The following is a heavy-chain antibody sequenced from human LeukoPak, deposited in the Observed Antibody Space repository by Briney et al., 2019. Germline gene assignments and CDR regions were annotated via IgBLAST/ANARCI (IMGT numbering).Heavy chain of an antibody. V-gene: IGHV3-74*01. J-gene: IGHJ6*03. CDR3: AKDFGYSSGWYPSYYYYYYYYMDV. D-gene: IGHD6-19*01. CDR2: IKTDGSIT. CDR1: GFTFRSYW. Sequence: GGSLRLSCAASGFTFRSYWMHWVRQAPGKGLVWVSRIKTDGSITSYADSVKGRFTISRDNSKNTLYLQMNSLRAEDTAVYYCAKDFGYSSGWYPSYYYYYYYYMDVWGKGTTVTISS.